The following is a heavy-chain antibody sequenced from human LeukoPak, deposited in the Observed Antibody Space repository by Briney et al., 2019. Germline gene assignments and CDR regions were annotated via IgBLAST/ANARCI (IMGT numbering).Heavy chain of an antibody. Sequence: GGSLRLSCAASGFTFSSYWMSWVRRAPGKGLEWVANIKQDGSEKYYVDSVKGRFTISRDNAKNSLYLQMNSLRAEDTAVYYCARDPPLVAGSFDYWGQGTLVTVSS. CDR2: IKQDGSEK. J-gene: IGHJ4*02. V-gene: IGHV3-7*01. CDR1: GFTFSSYW. CDR3: ARDPPLVAGSFDY. D-gene: IGHD2-15*01.